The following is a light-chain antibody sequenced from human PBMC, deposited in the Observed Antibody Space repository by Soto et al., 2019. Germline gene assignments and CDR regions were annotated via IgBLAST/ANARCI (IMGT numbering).Light chain of an antibody. CDR2: DVA. CDR3: QVYDRSADQVI. Sequence: SYILTQSPSVSVAPGQTATITCGANNIGTKSVHWYQQKPGQAPELVVYDVADRPSGIPERFSGSNSGNTAALTIRRVEAGDEADYYCQVYDRSADQVIFGGGTKLTVL. J-gene: IGLJ2*01. V-gene: IGLV3-21*02. CDR1: NIGTKS.